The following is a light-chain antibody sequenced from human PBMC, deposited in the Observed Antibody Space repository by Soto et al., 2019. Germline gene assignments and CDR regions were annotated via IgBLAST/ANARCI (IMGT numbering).Light chain of an antibody. CDR1: SSDVGSYNL. J-gene: IGLJ2*01. V-gene: IGLV2-23*03. CDR2: EGS. CDR3: CSYAGSSTVSVV. Sequence: ALTQPASVSGSPGQSITISCTGTSSDVGSYNLVSWYQQHPGKAPKLMIYEGSKRPSGVSKRFSGSKSSNTASLTISVLQAEDEADYYCCSYAGSSTVSVVFGGGTKLTVL.